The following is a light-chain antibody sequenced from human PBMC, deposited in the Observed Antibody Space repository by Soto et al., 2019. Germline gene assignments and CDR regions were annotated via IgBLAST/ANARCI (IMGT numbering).Light chain of an antibody. CDR3: QAYDSSLSGGV. Sequence: QPVLTQPPSVSGAPGQRVTISCTGSSSNIGAGYDVHWYQQLPGTAPKLLIYGNSNRPSGVPDRFSGSKSGTSASLAITGLQAEDAADYYCQAYDSSLSGGVFGGGTKLTVL. CDR1: SSNIGAGYD. J-gene: IGLJ3*02. V-gene: IGLV1-40*01. CDR2: GNS.